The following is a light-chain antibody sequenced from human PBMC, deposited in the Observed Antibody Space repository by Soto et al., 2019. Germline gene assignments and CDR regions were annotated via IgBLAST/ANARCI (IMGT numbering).Light chain of an antibody. V-gene: IGLV2-8*01. CDR2: EVS. Sequence: QSALTQPPSASGSPGQSVTISCTGASSDVGGYNYVSWYQQHPGKAPKLMIYEVSERPSGVPDRFSGSKSGNTASLTVSGLQAEDEADYYFSSYAGSNNVIFGGGTKLTVL. CDR1: SSDVGGYNY. J-gene: IGLJ2*01. CDR3: SSYAGSNNVI.